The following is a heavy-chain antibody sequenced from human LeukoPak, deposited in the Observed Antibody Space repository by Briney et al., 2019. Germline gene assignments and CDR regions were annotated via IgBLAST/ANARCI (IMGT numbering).Heavy chain of an antibody. D-gene: IGHD1-14*01. CDR1: GFTFSSYW. CDR2: IKNDGSVT. CDR3: ARDHDAVGTTIDH. Sequence: PGGSLRLSCAASGFTFSSYWMHWVRQAPREGLVWVSRIKNDGSVTWYADSVKGRLTISRDNTKNMLYLQMNSLRDEDTAVYFCARDHDAVGTTIDHWGQGTLVTVSS. V-gene: IGHV3-74*01. J-gene: IGHJ4*02.